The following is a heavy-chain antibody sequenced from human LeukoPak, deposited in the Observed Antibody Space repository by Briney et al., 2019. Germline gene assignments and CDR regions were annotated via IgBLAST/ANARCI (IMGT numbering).Heavy chain of an antibody. CDR1: GFTFSSYW. CDR2: INQDGSEK. CDR3: ARDTYGGFDY. V-gene: IGHV3-7*03. Sequence: GGSLRLSRAASGFTFSSYWMGWVRQVPGKGLEWVASINQDGSEKYYVDSVKGRFTISRDNAKNSLYLQMNSLRAEDTAVYYCARDTYGGFDYWGQGTLVTVSS. D-gene: IGHD3-10*01. J-gene: IGHJ4*02.